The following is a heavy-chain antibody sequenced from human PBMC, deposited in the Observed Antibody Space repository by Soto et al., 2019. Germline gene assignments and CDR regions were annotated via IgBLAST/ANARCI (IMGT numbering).Heavy chain of an antibody. Sequence: ASLKVSCKASGYTFTNYGISWVRRAPGQGLEWMGWINTYNGNTNHAQKLQGRVTMTTDTSASTAYMELSSLRSEDTAVYYCGRGNSSGWYVFDYWGQGTLVTVSS. CDR1: GYTFTNYG. D-gene: IGHD6-19*01. CDR2: INTYNGNT. V-gene: IGHV1-18*01. CDR3: GRGNSSGWYVFDY. J-gene: IGHJ4*02.